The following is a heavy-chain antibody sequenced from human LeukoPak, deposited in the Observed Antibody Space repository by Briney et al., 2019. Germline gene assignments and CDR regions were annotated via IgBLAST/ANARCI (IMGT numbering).Heavy chain of an antibody. CDR3: ARVGAVAGTDLDY. CDR2: INHSGST. V-gene: IGHV4-34*01. D-gene: IGHD6-19*01. CDR1: GGSFSGYY. J-gene: IGHJ4*02. Sequence: PSETLSLTCVVYGGSFSGYYWSWIRQPPGKGLEWIGEINHSGSTNYNPSLKSRVTTSVDTSKNQFSLKLSSVTAADTAVYYCARVGAVAGTDLDYWGQGTLVTVSS.